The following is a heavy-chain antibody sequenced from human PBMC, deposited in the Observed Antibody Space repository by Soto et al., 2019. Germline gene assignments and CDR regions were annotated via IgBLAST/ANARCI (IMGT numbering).Heavy chain of an antibody. D-gene: IGHD2-15*01. J-gene: IGHJ3*02. CDR3: ATVLRGAFDI. CDR2: FDPEDGET. CDR1: GYTLTELS. Sequence: ASVKLSRKVSGYTLTELSMQWVRQAPGKGLEWMGGFDPEDGETIYAQKFQGRVTMTEDISTDTAYMELSSLRSEDMAVYYCATVLRGAFDIWGQGTMVTVSS. V-gene: IGHV1-24*01.